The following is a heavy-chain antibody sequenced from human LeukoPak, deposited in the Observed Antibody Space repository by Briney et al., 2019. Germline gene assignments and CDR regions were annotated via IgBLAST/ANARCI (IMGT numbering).Heavy chain of an antibody. CDR3: ARGRIVVVPAANRIYYYGMDV. CDR2: INHSGST. J-gene: IGHJ6*02. V-gene: IGHV4-34*01. D-gene: IGHD2-2*01. CDR1: GGSFSGYY. Sequence: PSETLSLTCAVYGGSFSGYYWSWIRQPPGKGLEWIGEINHSGSTNYNPSLKSRVTISVDTSKNQFSLKLSSVTAADTAVYYCARGRIVVVPAANRIYYYGMDVWGQGTTVTVSS.